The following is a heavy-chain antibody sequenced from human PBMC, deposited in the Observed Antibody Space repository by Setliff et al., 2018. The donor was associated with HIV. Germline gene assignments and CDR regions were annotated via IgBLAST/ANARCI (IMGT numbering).Heavy chain of an antibody. V-gene: IGHV4-39*07. CDR3: ARDWNHYFYYMDV. CDR1: GGSIITSNYY. CDR2: INHSGSS. Sequence: PSETLSLTCSVSGGSIITSNYYWGWIRQPPGKGLEWIGEINHSGSSNYNPSLKSRVTISVDTSKNQFSLKLTSVTAADTAVYYCARDWNHYFYYMDVWGKGTTVTVSS. J-gene: IGHJ6*03. D-gene: IGHD1-1*01.